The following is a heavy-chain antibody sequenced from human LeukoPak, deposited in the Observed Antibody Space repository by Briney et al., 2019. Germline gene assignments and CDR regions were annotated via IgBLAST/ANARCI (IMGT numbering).Heavy chain of an antibody. Sequence: SETLSLTCAVYGGSFSGYYWSWIRQPPGKGLEWIGYIYYSGSTNYNPSLKSRVTISVDTSKNQFPLKLSSVTAADTAVYYCARVGTAMVPPSFYYYYYMDVWGKGTTVTISS. V-gene: IGHV4-59*01. J-gene: IGHJ6*03. CDR2: IYYSGST. CDR1: GGSFSGYY. CDR3: ARVGTAMVPPSFYYYYYMDV. D-gene: IGHD5-18*01.